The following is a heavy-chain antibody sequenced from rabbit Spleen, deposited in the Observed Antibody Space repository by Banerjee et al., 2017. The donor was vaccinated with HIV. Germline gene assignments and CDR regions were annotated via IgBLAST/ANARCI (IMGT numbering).Heavy chain of an antibody. D-gene: IGHD8-1*01. CDR2: INVGSSDNT. J-gene: IGHJ4*01. CDR1: GFTPSGNNY. CDR3: ARDPVIAGSAYYDL. V-gene: IGHV1S40*01. Sequence: QSLKESGGDLVKPGASLTLTCTASGFTPSGNNYIGWARQPPGKGLEWIACINVGSSDNTYYASWAKGRFAVSKTSSTTVTLQMTSLTAADTATYFCARDPVIAGSAYYDLWGPGTLVTVS.